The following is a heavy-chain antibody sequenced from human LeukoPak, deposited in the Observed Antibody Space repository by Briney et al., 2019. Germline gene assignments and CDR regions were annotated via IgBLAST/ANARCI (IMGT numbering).Heavy chain of an antibody. V-gene: IGHV1-24*01. J-gene: IGHJ4*02. CDR2: FDPEDGET. D-gene: IGHD6-13*01. CDR3: ATDLEAAAGL. CDR1: GYTFTGYY. Sequence: ASVKVSCKASGYTFTGYYMHWVRQAPGKGLEWMGGFDPEDGETIYAQKFQGRVTMTEDTSTDTAYMELSSLRSEDTAVYYCATDLEAAAGLWGQGTLVTVSS.